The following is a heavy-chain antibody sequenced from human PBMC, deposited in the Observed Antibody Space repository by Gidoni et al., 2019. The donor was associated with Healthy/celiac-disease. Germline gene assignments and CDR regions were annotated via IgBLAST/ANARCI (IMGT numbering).Heavy chain of an antibody. CDR1: GFTFSSYS. J-gene: IGHJ4*02. D-gene: IGHD3-3*01. V-gene: IGHV3-21*01. Sequence: EVQLVESGGGLVKPGGSLRLSCAASGFTFSSYSMTWVRQAPGKGLEWVSSSSSSSSYIYYADSVKGRFTISRDNAKNSLYLQMNSLRAEDTAVYYCARDGYDFWSGYFNYFDYWGQGTLVTVSS. CDR2: SSSSSSYI. CDR3: ARDGYDFWSGYFNYFDY.